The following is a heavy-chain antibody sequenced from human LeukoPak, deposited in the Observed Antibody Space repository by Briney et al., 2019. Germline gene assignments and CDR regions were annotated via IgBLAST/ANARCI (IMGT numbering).Heavy chain of an antibody. J-gene: IGHJ3*02. V-gene: IGHV3-21*01. D-gene: IGHD4-11*01. CDR1: GFTFSSYS. CDR3: ARETTPSAAFDI. Sequence: GGSLRLSCAASGFTFSSYSTHWVRQAPGKGLEWVSSISSSSYIYYADSVKGRFTISRDNAKNSLYLQMNSLRAEDTAVYYCARETTPSAAFDIWGQGTMVTVSS. CDR2: ISSSSYI.